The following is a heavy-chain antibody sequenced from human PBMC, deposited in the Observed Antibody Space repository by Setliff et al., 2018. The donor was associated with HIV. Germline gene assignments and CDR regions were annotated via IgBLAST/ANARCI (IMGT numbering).Heavy chain of an antibody. D-gene: IGHD3-10*01. CDR1: GVSISSHY. Sequence: SETLSLTCTVSGVSISSHYWSWIRQPPGKGLEWIGSIYSSGSTNYNPSLKSRVTISVDTSKNQFSLKLSSVTAADTAVYYCAGAWFGEFHLFDPWGQGTLVTVSS. CDR3: AGAWFGEFHLFDP. J-gene: IGHJ5*02. CDR2: IYSSGST. V-gene: IGHV4-59*11.